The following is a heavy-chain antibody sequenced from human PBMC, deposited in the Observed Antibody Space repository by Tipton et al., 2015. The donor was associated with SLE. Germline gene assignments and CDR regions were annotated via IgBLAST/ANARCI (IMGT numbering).Heavy chain of an antibody. D-gene: IGHD1-26*01. CDR2: IYDSGNA. V-gene: IGHV4-59*08. J-gene: IGHJ4*02. CDR3: ARHPEYSGTYWPWEFDS. Sequence: LQPPGEGLEWIGYIYDSGNAKYNPSLKSRVTISVDTSKSQFSLKLSSVTAADTAVYFCARHPEYSGTYWPWEFDSWGQGTLVTVSS.